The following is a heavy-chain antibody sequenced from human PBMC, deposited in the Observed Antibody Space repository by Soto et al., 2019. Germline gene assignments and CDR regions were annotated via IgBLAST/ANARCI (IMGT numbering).Heavy chain of an antibody. CDR3: TLVMLGSIRPSDY. J-gene: IGHJ4*02. CDR1: GFTFSDHY. CDR2: IKNKANSYTT. V-gene: IGHV3-72*01. Sequence: EVQLVESGGGLVQPEGSLRLSCAASGFTFSDHYMDWVRQAPGKGLEWVGRIKNKANSYTTEYGAPVKGRFIISRDDSKNSGFLQMSRLKPNDPAVYYCTLVMLGSIRPSDYWCQGILVTVSS. D-gene: IGHD3-16*01.